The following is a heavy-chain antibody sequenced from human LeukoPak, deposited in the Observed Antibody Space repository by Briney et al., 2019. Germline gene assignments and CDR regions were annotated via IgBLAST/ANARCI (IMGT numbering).Heavy chain of an antibody. CDR2: ISSSGSTI. D-gene: IGHD1-1*01. J-gene: IGHJ5*02. CDR1: GFTFSDSY. CDR3: ARSVQLEPLSGFDP. Sequence: GGSLRLSCAASGFTFSDSYMSWIRQAPGKGLEWVSYISSSGSTIYYADSVKGRFTISRDNAKNSLYLQMNSLRAEDTAVYYCARSVQLEPLSGFDPWGQGTLVTVSS. V-gene: IGHV3-11*01.